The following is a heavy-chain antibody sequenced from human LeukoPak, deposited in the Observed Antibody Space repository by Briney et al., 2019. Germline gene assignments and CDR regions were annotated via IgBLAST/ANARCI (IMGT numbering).Heavy chain of an antibody. CDR2: IRQDGSEK. D-gene: IGHD6-13*01. Sequence: PGGSLRLSCEVSGFKFTDYWMNWIRQAPGKGPEWVASIRQDGSEKTYVDSVKGRFTISRDNTKNSLSLQLNGLRAEDTAVYYCARDGTAAGLYFDLWGQGTLVTVSS. J-gene: IGHJ4*01. CDR3: ARDGTAAGLYFDL. CDR1: GFKFTDYW. V-gene: IGHV3-7*01.